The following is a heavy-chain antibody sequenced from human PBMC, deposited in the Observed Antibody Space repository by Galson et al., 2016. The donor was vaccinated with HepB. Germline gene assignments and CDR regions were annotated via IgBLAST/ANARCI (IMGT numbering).Heavy chain of an antibody. Sequence: SCKASGYGFSGYYMHWVRQAPGQGLEWMGMINPSDGSTIYAQNFQGRVTVTRDTSTSTFYMDLSSLRFEDTAIYYCARIRGANSGWYFDYWGQGALVTVSS. V-gene: IGHV1-46*01. CDR1: GYGFSGYY. CDR3: ARIRGANSGWYFDY. D-gene: IGHD6-19*01. J-gene: IGHJ4*02. CDR2: INPSDGST.